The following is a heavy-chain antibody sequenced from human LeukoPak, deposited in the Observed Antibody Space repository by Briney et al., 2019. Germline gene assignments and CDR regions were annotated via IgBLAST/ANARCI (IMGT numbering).Heavy chain of an antibody. CDR3: ARPAGKLGYCSDGSCDDAFDI. V-gene: IGHV4-59*08. J-gene: IGHJ3*02. CDR2: IYYSGST. D-gene: IGHD2-15*01. Sequence: SETLSLTCTVSGGSISSYYWSWIRQPPGKGLEWIGYIYYSGSTNYNPSLKSRVTISVDTSKNQFSLKLSSVTAADTAVYYCARPAGKLGYCSDGSCDDAFDIWGQGTMVTVSS. CDR1: GGSISSYY.